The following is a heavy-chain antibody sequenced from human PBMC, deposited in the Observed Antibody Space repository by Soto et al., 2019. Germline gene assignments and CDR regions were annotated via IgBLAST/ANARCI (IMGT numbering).Heavy chain of an antibody. CDR1: GFTFSNAW. V-gene: IGHV3-15*07. J-gene: IGHJ4*02. Sequence: EVQLVESGGGLVKPGGSLRLSCAASGFTFSNAWMNWVRQAPGKGLEWVGRIKSKTDGGTTDYAAPVKGRFTISRDDSKNTLYLQMNSLKTEDTAVYYCITLHYTVTMVDDYWGQGTLVTVSS. CDR3: ITLHYTVTMVDDY. D-gene: IGHD4-17*01. CDR2: IKSKTDGGTT.